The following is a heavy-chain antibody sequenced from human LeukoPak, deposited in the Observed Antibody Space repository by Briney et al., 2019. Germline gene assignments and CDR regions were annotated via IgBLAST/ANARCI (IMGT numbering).Heavy chain of an antibody. Sequence: SETLSLTCAVYGGSFSSGDSSWSWIRQPPGKGLEWIGYIYHSGSTFYNPSLKSRVTISVDRSKNQFSLRLSSVTAADTAVYYCARYCSAGSCYGFDYWGQGTLVTVSS. D-gene: IGHD2-15*01. V-gene: IGHV4-30-2*01. CDR3: ARYCSAGSCYGFDY. CDR1: GGSFSSGDSS. J-gene: IGHJ4*02. CDR2: IYHSGST.